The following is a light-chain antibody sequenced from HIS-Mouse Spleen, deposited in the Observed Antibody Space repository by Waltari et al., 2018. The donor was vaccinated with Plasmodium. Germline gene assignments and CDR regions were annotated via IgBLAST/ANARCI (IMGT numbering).Light chain of an antibody. CDR1: QGISSY. V-gene: IGKV1-9*01. Sequence: DIKLTQSPPFLSASVGDRVTITCRASQGISSYLAWYQQKPGKAPKLLIYAASTLQSAVPSKFNGSGSATEFTLTVSSLQPEDFATYCGRQLNRYPLTFGGGTKVEIK. CDR3: RQLNRYPLT. CDR2: AAS. J-gene: IGKJ4*01.